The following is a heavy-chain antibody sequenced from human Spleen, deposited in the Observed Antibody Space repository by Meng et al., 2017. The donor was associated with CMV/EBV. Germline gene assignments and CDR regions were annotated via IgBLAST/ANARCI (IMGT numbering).Heavy chain of an antibody. V-gene: IGHV5-51*01. CDR1: GYSFTSYW. CDR3: ARHPSPVFGIVPNWFDS. CDR2: IYPGDSDT. J-gene: IGHJ5*01. Sequence: GGSLRLSCKGSGYSFTSYWIDWVRQVPGKDLEWMGIIYPGDSDTRYSPPFQGQVTFSADKSISTASLQWSTLKASDTAMYYCARHPSPVFGIVPNWFDSWGQGTLVTVSS. D-gene: IGHD3-3*01.